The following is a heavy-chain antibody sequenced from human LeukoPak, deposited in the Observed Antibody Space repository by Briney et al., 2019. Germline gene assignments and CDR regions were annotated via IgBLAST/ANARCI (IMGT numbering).Heavy chain of an antibody. CDR2: IRYDGSNK. D-gene: IGHD4-23*01. V-gene: IGHV3-30*02. J-gene: IGHJ3*02. CDR1: GFTFSSYG. Sequence: GGSLRLSCAASGFTFSSYGMHWVRQAPGKGLEWVAFIRYDGSNKYYADSVKGRFTISRDNSKNTLYLQMNSLRAEDTAVYYCAKTPGATVVTPRGAFDIWGQGTMVTVSS. CDR3: AKTPGATVVTPRGAFDI.